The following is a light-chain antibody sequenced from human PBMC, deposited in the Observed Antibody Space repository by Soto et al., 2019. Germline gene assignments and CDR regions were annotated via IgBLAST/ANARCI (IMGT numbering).Light chain of an antibody. CDR2: AAS. J-gene: IGKJ2*01. CDR3: QQSYSTPRT. V-gene: IGKV1-39*01. CDR1: QSISSY. Sequence: DIQMTQSPSSLSASVGDRVTITCRASQSISSYLDWYQQNPGKAPKLLIYAASSLPSGVPSRFSGSGSGTDFTLTISSLQPEDFATYYCQQSYSTPRTFGQGTKLEIK.